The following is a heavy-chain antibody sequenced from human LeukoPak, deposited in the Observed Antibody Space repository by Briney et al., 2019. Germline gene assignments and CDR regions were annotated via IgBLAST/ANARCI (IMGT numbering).Heavy chain of an antibody. CDR1: GYSISSGYY. Sequence: PSETLSLTCTVSGYSISSGYYWGWIRQPPGKGLEWIGSIYHSGNTYFNPSLKSRVTISVDTSKNQFSLKLSSVTAADTAVYYCARDGDPNWFDPWGQGTLVTVSS. J-gene: IGHJ5*02. CDR3: ARDGDPNWFDP. CDR2: IYHSGNT. D-gene: IGHD2-21*02. V-gene: IGHV4-38-2*02.